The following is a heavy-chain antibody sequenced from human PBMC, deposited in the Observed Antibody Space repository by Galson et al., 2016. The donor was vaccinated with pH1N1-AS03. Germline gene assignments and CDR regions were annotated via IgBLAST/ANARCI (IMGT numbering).Heavy chain of an antibody. J-gene: IGHJ3*02. CDR1: GDSVSSNIDA. D-gene: IGHD1-1*01. CDR2: TYWRSKWYN. Sequence: CAISGDSVSSNIDAWNWIRQSPSGGLEWLGRTYWRSKWYNDYAGSVKSRITINTDTSKNQFSLQMNSVTPEDTAVYYCARGRYSAFDIWGQGTMVTVSS. CDR3: ARGRYSAFDI. V-gene: IGHV6-1*01.